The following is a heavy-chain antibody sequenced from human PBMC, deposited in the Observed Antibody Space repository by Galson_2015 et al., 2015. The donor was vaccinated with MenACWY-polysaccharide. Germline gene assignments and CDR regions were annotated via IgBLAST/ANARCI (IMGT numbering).Heavy chain of an antibody. J-gene: IGHJ4*02. D-gene: IGHD1-7*01. CDR3: AHFGPDWELSQ. CDR1: AFTFSSYW. V-gene: IGHV3-74*01. Sequence: SLRLSCAGSAFTFSSYWMHWVRHVPGKGLVWVSRISTDGSFTGNAVSVKGRFTISRDNAKNTLYLQMNSLRVEDTAVYFCAHFGPDWELSQWGQGTLVTVSS. CDR2: ISTDGSFT.